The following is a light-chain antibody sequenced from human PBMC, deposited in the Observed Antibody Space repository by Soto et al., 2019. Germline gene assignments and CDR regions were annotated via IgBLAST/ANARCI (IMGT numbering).Light chain of an antibody. CDR2: GAS. CDR1: QSVSSN. J-gene: IGKJ1*01. Sequence: EIVLTQSPGTLSVSPGERATLSCRASQSVSSNLAWYQQKPGRAPRLLIYGASTRATGMPARFSGSGSGTEFTLTISSLQPEDFASYYCLQYDDWPRTFGQGTKVDI. V-gene: IGKV3-15*01. CDR3: LQYDDWPRT.